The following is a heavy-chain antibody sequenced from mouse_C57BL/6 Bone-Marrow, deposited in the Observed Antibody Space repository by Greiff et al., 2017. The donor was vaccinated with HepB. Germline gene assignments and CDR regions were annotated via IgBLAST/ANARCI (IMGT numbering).Heavy chain of an antibody. CDR3: ARVGGLRFDY. V-gene: IGHV1-61*01. Sequence: QVQLQQPGAELVRPGSSVKLSCKASGYTFTSYWMDWVKQRPGQGLEWIGNIYPSDSETHYNQKFKDKATLTVDTSSSTAYMQLSSLTSEDSAVYYCARVGGLRFDYWGQGTTLTVSS. CDR2: IYPSDSET. CDR1: GYTFTSYW. J-gene: IGHJ2*01. D-gene: IGHD2-2*01.